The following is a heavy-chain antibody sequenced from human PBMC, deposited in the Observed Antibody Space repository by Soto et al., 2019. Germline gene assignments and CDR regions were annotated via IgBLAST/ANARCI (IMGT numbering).Heavy chain of an antibody. D-gene: IGHD1-1*01. J-gene: IGHJ6*02. V-gene: IGHV3-33*01. CDR1: GFTFSSYG. CDR3: ARDKLEPPPNYYYYGMDV. Sequence: GGSLRLSCAASGFTFSSYGMHWVRQAPGKGLEWVAVIWYDGSNKYYADSVKGRFTISRDNSKNTLYLQMNSLRAEDTAVYYCARDKLEPPPNYYYYGMDVWGQGTTVTVSS. CDR2: IWYDGSNK.